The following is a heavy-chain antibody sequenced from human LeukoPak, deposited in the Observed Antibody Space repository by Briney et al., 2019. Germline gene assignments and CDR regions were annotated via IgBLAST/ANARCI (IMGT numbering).Heavy chain of an antibody. D-gene: IGHD5-18*01. CDR3: AGDRGYSYGFDY. J-gene: IGHJ4*02. CDR2: INSDGSST. CDR1: GFTFSSYW. V-gene: IGHV3-74*01. Sequence: PGGSLRLSCAASGFTFSSYWMHWVRQAPGKGLVWVSRINSDGSSTSYADSVKGRFTISRDNAKNTLYLQMNSLRAEDTAVYYCAGDRGYSYGFDYWGQGTLVTVSS.